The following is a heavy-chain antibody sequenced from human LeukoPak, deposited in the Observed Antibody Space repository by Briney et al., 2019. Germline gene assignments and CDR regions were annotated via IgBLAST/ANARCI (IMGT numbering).Heavy chain of an antibody. J-gene: IGHJ4*02. CDR3: ARVWWGYCSGGSCYYFDY. Sequence: GGPLRLSCAASGFTVSSNYMSWVHQAPGKGLEWVSVIYSGGSTYYADSVKGRFTISRDNSKNTLYLQMNSLRAEDTAVYYCARVWWGYCSGGSCYYFDYWGQGTLVTVSS. D-gene: IGHD2-15*01. CDR1: GFTVSSNY. V-gene: IGHV3-53*01. CDR2: IYSGGST.